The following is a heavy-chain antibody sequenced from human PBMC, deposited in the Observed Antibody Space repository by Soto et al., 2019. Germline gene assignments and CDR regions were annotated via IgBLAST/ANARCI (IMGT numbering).Heavy chain of an antibody. CDR3: ARDVKAAAGTSWFDP. CDR2: IIPIFGTA. D-gene: IGHD6-13*01. V-gene: IGHV1-69*13. Sequence: VKVSCKASGGTFSSYAISWVRQAPGQGLEWMGGIIPIFGTANYAQKFQGRVTITADESTSTAYMELSSLRSEDTAVYYCARDVKAAAGTSWFDPWGQGTLVTVSS. J-gene: IGHJ5*02. CDR1: GGTFSSYA.